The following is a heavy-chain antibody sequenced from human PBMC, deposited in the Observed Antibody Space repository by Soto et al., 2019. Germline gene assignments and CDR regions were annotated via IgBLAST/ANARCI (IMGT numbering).Heavy chain of an antibody. Sequence: GGSLRLSCAASGFTCSSYSMNWVRQAPGKGLEWVSYISSSSSTIYYADSVKGRFTISRDNSKNTLYLQTNSLRAEDTAVYYCAREFWSGPFDYWGRGTLVTVSS. CDR1: GFTCSSYS. CDR2: ISSSSSTI. CDR3: AREFWSGPFDY. J-gene: IGHJ4*02. D-gene: IGHD3-3*01. V-gene: IGHV3-48*01.